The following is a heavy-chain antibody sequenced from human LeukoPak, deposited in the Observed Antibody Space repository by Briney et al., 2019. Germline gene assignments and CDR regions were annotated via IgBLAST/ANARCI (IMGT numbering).Heavy chain of an antibody. D-gene: IGHD6-13*01. CDR1: GLSLSINGVG. CDR3: ARRYSSLDLYYFDY. Sequence: ESGPTLVKPTQTLTLTCTFSGLSLSINGVGVGWIRQPPGKALEWLALIYWDDNERYSPSLRSRLTITKDTSKNQVVLTMTNMDPVDTATYYCARRYSSLDLYYFDYWGQGALVTVSS. V-gene: IGHV2-5*02. J-gene: IGHJ4*02. CDR2: IYWDDNE.